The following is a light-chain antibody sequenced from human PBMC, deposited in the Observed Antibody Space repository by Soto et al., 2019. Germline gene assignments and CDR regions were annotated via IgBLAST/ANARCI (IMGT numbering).Light chain of an antibody. V-gene: IGLV2-14*01. CDR3: SSSISSNTFV. CDR1: NSDVNY. J-gene: IGLJ1*01. CDR2: GVI. Sequence: QSALTQPASVSGAPGQSITISCTATNSDVNYVSWHQQHPGKAPKLMLYGVINRSSGVSTRFSGSKSGNTASLTISGLQAEDAADYYCSSSISSNTFVFGAGTKLTVL.